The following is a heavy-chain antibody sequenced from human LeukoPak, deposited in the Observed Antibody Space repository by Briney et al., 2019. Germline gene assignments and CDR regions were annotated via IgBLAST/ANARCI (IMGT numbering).Heavy chain of an antibody. Sequence: SETLSLTCTVSGGSISSYYWSWIRQPAGKGLEWIGRIYTSGSTNYNPSLKSRVTMLVDTSKNQFSLKLSSVTAADTAVYYCARGRAAAGKLDYWGQGTLVTVSS. V-gene: IGHV4-4*07. J-gene: IGHJ4*02. D-gene: IGHD6-13*01. CDR1: GGSISSYY. CDR2: IYTSGST. CDR3: ARGRAAAGKLDY.